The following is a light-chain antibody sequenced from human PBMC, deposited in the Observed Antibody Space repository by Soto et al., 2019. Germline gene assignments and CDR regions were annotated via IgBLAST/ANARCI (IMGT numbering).Light chain of an antibody. CDR3: QQYYDWPIT. J-gene: IGKJ5*01. V-gene: IGKV3-15*01. CDR2: GAS. Sequence: EIVMTQSPATLSVSPGERATLSCRASQSVSSNLAWYQQKPGQAPRLLIYGASTRATGIPARFSGGGSGTDFTLTISSLQSEDFAVYYCQQYYDWPITFGQGTRLEI. CDR1: QSVSSN.